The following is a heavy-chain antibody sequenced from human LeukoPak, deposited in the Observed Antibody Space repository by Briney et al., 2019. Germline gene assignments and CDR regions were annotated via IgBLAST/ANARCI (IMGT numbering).Heavy chain of an antibody. CDR3: ASHPIAAAGELDYYYYYMDV. Sequence: ASVKVSCKASGYTFTGYYMHWVRQAPGQGLEWMGWINPNSGGTNYAQKFQGRVTMTRDTFISTAYMELSRLRPDDTAVYYCASHPIAAAGELDYYYYYMDVWGKGTTVTVSS. D-gene: IGHD6-13*01. J-gene: IGHJ6*03. CDR1: GYTFTGYY. V-gene: IGHV1-2*02. CDR2: INPNSGGT.